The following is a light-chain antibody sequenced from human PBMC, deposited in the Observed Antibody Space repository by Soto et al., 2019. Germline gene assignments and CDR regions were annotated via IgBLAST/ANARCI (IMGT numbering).Light chain of an antibody. J-gene: IGKJ4*01. CDR1: QSLLDSDEGNTY. Sequence: EIVMTQTPISLSVTPGEPASISCRSSQSLLDSDEGNTYLDWYLKKPGQSPQLLIYTLSNRASGVPDRFSGSGSGTHFTLNITRVEAEDVGLYYCMQRLQFPLSFGGGTKVEIK. CDR3: MQRLQFPLS. V-gene: IGKV2-40*01. CDR2: TLS.